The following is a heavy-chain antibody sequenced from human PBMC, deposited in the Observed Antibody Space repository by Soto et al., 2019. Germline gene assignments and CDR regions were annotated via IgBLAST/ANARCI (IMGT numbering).Heavy chain of an antibody. D-gene: IGHD2-15*01. V-gene: IGHV3-23*01. Sequence: GGSLRLSCAASGFTFSSYAMSWVRQAPGKGLEWVSAISGSGGSTYYADSVKGRFTISRDNSKNTLYLQMNSLRAEDTAVYYCARDCSGGSCYHTAGYYYYGMDVWGQGTTVTVSS. CDR3: ARDCSGGSCYHTAGYYYYGMDV. J-gene: IGHJ6*02. CDR2: ISGSGGST. CDR1: GFTFSSYA.